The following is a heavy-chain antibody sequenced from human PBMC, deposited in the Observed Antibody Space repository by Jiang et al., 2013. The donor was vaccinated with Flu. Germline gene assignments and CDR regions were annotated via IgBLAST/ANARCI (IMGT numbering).Heavy chain of an antibody. D-gene: IGHD3-3*01. CDR1: GGSISSGAYY. CDR2: MSISGKN. V-gene: IGHV4-61*02. CDR3: VRETHMTDFGVLTSPYFDY. Sequence: GSGLVKPSQTLSLTCTVSGGSISSGAYYWSSTRQPAGKGLEWIGRMSISGKNKYNPSLESRVTISVDTSKNQFTLNLNSVTAADTAVYYCVRETHMTDFGVLTSPYFDYWGQGTLVTVSS. J-gene: IGHJ4*02.